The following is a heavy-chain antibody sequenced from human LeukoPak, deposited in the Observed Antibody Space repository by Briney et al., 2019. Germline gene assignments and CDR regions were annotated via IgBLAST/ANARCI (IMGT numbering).Heavy chain of an antibody. CDR3: AREGDGYNSPFDY. CDR2: ITSSSSYL. J-gene: IGHJ4*02. V-gene: IGHV3-21*01. CDR1: GFSFSSYS. Sequence: GGPLRLSCAASGFSFSSYSMNWVRQAPEKRLELVSSITSSSSYLYYADSVKRRFTISSDNAKNSQYLQMNSLTADATMVYYCAREGDGYNSPFDYWRQGTLVTVSS. D-gene: IGHD5-24*01.